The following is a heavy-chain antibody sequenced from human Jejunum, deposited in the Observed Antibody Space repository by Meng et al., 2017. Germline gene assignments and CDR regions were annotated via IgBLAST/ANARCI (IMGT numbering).Heavy chain of an antibody. CDR3: TRGTDRAKSGDY. D-gene: IGHD1-14*01. CDR1: GGSSSGCY. J-gene: IGHJ4*02. CDR2: IHPSGST. Sequence: GQLKQWGAGLLKPSETLSLTCSVYGGSSSGCYLSWIRQHPGKGLEWIGEIHPSGSTDYNPSLKSRLTISLDTSKNQFSLSLNSATAADTGIYYCTRGTDRAKSGDYWGQGTLVTVSS. V-gene: IGHV4-34*01.